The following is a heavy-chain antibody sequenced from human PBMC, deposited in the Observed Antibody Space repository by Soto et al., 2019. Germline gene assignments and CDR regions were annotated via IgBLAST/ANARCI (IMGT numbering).Heavy chain of an antibody. CDR3: AKDEGGLLYFDWLVGDLDY. D-gene: IGHD3-9*01. V-gene: IGHV3-23*01. CDR2: ISGSGGST. CDR1: GFTFSSYA. J-gene: IGHJ4*02. Sequence: GGSLRLSCAASGFTFSSYAMSWVRQAPGKGLEWVSAISGSGGSTYYADSVKGRFTISRDNSKNTLYLQMNSLRAEDTAVYYCAKDEGGLLYFDWLVGDLDYWSQGTLVTVSS.